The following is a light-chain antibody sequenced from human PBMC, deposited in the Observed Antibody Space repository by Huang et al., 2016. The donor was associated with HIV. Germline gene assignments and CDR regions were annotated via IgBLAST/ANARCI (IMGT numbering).Light chain of an antibody. V-gene: IGKV3-20*01. CDR2: GAS. J-gene: IGKJ5*01. Sequence: EIVLTRSPGTVSLSPGERATLSCRASQSVSSSYLAWYQHKPGQAPRLLIYGASSRPTGIPDRFSGSGSGTDFTLTISSLESEDFAVYYCQQYGSSPGTFGQGTRLEIK. CDR3: QQYGSSPGT. CDR1: QSVSSSY.